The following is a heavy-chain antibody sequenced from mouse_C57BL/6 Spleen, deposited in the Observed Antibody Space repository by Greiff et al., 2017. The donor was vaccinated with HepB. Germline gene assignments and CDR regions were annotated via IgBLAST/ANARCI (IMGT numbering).Heavy chain of an antibody. Sequence: VKLQESGAELVRPGASVTLSCKASGYTFTDYEMHWVKQTPVHGLEWIGAIDPETGGTAYNQKFKGKAILTADKSSSTAYMELRSLTSEDSAVYYCTRFYDGFYYFDYWGQGTTLTVSS. CDR1: GYTFTDYE. J-gene: IGHJ2*01. CDR3: TRFYDGFYYFDY. CDR2: IDPETGGT. V-gene: IGHV1-15*01. D-gene: IGHD2-3*01.